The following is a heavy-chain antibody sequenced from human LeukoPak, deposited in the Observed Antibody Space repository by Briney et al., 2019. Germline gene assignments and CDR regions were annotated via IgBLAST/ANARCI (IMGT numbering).Heavy chain of an antibody. CDR1: GFTFSSYS. CDR2: ISSSSSYI. Sequence: GGSLRLSCAASGFTFSSYSMKWVRQAPGKGLEWVSSISSSSSYIYYADSVKGRFTISRDNAKNSLYLQMNSLRAEDTAVYYCARDDILTGYYSTPKILETHGMDVWGQGTTVTVSS. CDR3: ARDDILTGYYSTPKILETHGMDV. D-gene: IGHD3-9*01. V-gene: IGHV3-21*01. J-gene: IGHJ6*02.